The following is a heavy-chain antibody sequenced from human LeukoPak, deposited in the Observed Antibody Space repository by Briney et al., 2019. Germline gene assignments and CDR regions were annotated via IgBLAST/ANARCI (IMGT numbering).Heavy chain of an antibody. J-gene: IGHJ3*02. CDR3: ARDDYMVAQFDACDI. V-gene: IGHV4-4*07. CDR1: SDSVSNFY. CDR2: IYTSGST. D-gene: IGHD3-10*01. Sequence: PSETLSLTCIVSSDSVSNFYWSWVRQPAGKGLEWIGRIYTSGSTNYNPSLKSRVTMSVDMSKNQLSLKLSSVTAADTAVYYCARDDYMVAQFDACDIWGQGTMVTVSS.